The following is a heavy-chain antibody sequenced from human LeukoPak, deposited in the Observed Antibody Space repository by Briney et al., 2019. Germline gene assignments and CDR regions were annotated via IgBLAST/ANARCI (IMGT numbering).Heavy chain of an antibody. CDR1: GGTFSSYA. J-gene: IGHJ4*02. D-gene: IGHD4-17*01. CDR2: IIPIFGTA. CDR3: ATDLTLTTVTHCFDY. Sequence: SVKVSCKASGGTFSSYAISWVRQAPGQGLEWMGGIIPIFGTANYAQKFQGSVTITADESTSTAYMELSSLRSEDTAVYYCATDLTLTTVTHCFDYWGQGTLVTVSS. V-gene: IGHV1-69*01.